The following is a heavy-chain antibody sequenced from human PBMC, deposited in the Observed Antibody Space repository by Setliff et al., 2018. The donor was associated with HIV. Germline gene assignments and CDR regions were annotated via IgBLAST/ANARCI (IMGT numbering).Heavy chain of an antibody. D-gene: IGHD2-21*02. CDR1: GFTFSSYS. J-gene: IGHJ3*02. Sequence: GGSLRLSCAASGFTFSSYSMNWVRQAPGKGLEWVSSISSSSSYIYYADSVKGRFTISRDNAKNSLYLQMNSRRAEDTAVYYCARDKYCGGDCYGIDAFDIWGQGTMVTVSS. CDR2: ISSSSSYI. V-gene: IGHV3-21*01. CDR3: ARDKYCGGDCYGIDAFDI.